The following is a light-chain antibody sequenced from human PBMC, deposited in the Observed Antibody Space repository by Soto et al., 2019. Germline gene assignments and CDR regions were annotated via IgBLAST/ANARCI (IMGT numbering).Light chain of an antibody. CDR3: QQYNNWPLT. J-gene: IGKJ4*01. Sequence: EIVMTQSPATLSVSPGARATLSCRASQSGSTNLAWYQQKPGQAPQLLIYGASTRATGIPARFSGSGSGTEFTLTISSLQSEDFAVYYCQQYNNWPLTFGGGTKVDIK. V-gene: IGKV3-15*01. CDR2: GAS. CDR1: QSGSTN.